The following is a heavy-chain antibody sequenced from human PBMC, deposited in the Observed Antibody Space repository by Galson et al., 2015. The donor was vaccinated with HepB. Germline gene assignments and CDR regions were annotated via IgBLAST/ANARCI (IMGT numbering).Heavy chain of an antibody. CDR2: IKSKTDGATT. V-gene: IGHV3-15*01. D-gene: IGHD2-8*02. J-gene: IGHJ5*02. Sequence: SLRLSCAASGFPLNNAWMTWVRQAPGKGLEWVGRIKSKTDGATTDYNAPVKGRFTISRDDSKNRLYLQMDRLKTEDTAVYYCTTDVYYSTYWSWLDPWGQGTLVTVSS. CDR3: TTDVYYSTYWSWLDP. CDR1: GFPLNNAW.